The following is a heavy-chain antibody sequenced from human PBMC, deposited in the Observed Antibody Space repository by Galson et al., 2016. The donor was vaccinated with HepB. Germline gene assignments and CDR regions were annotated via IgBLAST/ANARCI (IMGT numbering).Heavy chain of an antibody. D-gene: IGHD6-6*01. CDR3: TRPRGDSSSSTFDY. Sequence: LSCAASGFTFSGSAMHWVRQASGKGLEWVGRIRSKPNNYATAYAASVKGRFTISRDDSKNTAYLQMNSLKTEDTAVYYCTRPRGDSSSSTFDYWGQGTLVTVSS. CDR2: IRSKPNNYAT. CDR1: GFTFSGSA. V-gene: IGHV3-73*01. J-gene: IGHJ4*02.